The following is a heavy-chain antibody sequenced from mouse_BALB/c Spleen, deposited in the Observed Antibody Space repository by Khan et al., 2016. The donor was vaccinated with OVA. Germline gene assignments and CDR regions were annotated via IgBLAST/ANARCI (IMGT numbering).Heavy chain of an antibody. CDR3: AREGAYYRSDGWFAY. CDR2: IIPTNDYT. Sequence: QVQLKQSETELVRPGASVKMSCKASGYTFTTYTIHWVKQRPGQGLEWIGYIIPTNDYTNYNQKFKDRATLTADKSSSTAYMQLSSLTSEDSALYSCAREGAYYRSDGWFAYWCQGTLVTVSA. D-gene: IGHD2-14*01. J-gene: IGHJ3*01. CDR1: GYTFTTYT. V-gene: IGHV1-4*01.